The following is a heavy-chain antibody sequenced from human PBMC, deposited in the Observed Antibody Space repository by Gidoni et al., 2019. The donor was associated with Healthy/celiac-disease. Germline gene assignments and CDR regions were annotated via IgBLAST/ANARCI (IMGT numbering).Heavy chain of an antibody. J-gene: IGHJ3*02. Sequence: QLQLVQSVAEVKKPGASVQVSCKASGYTFTRYYMHWVLKAPGQGLEWMGIINPSGSSTSYAQKFQGRVTMTRDTSTSTVYMELSSLRSKDTAVYYCARDYYDSSGYPNTDAFDIWGQGTMVTVSS. CDR2: INPSGSST. V-gene: IGHV1-46*01. CDR3: ARDYYDSSGYPNTDAFDI. D-gene: IGHD3-22*01. CDR1: GYTFTRYY.